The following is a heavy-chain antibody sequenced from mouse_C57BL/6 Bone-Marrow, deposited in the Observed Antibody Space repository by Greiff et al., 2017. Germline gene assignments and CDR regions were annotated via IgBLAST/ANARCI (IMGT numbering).Heavy chain of an antibody. D-gene: IGHD3-2*02. CDR2: IDPENGDT. CDR1: GFTFNDDY. V-gene: IGHV14-4*01. CDR3: TKHPRQLRLSY. Sequence: EVQLQQSGAELVRPGASVKLSCTASGFTFNDDYMHWVKQRPEQGLEWIGWIDPENGDTEYASKFKGKATITADTSSNAAYLQLSSLTSEDTAVYYCTKHPRQLRLSYGGQGTLVTVSA. J-gene: IGHJ3*01.